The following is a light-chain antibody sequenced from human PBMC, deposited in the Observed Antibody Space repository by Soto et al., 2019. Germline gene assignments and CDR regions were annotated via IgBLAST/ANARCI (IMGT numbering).Light chain of an antibody. CDR2: AAS. Sequence: AIQLTQSPSSLSESVGDRVKITCRASQVISSYLAWYQQKPGKAPKALIYAASTLQSGVPSRFSGSGSGTDFTLTISCLQSEDFATYYCQQYYRYPRTFGQGTKVDIK. J-gene: IGKJ1*01. V-gene: IGKV1-8*01. CDR3: QQYYRYPRT. CDR1: QVISSY.